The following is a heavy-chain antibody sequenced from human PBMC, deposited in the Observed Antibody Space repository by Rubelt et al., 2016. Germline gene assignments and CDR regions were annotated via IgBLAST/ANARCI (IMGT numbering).Heavy chain of an antibody. D-gene: IGHD6-6*01. CDR3: ARGERQLDDGWFDP. CDR1: GGSFSGYY. V-gene: IGHV4-34*01. CDR2: INHSGST. Sequence: QVQLQQWGAGLLKPSETLSLTCAVYGGSFSGYYWSWIRQPPGKGLEWIGEINHSGSTNYNPSLKSRVTISGYTSKNPFSLKLSSVTAADTAVYYCARGERQLDDGWFDPWGQGTLVTVSS. J-gene: IGHJ5*02.